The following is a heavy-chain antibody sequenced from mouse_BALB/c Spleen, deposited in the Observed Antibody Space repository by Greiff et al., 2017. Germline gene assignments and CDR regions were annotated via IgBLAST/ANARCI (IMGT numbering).Heavy chain of an antibody. CDR2: INPSTGYT. V-gene: IGHV1-7*01. Sequence: VQLQESGAELAKPGASVKMSCKASGYTFTSYWMHWVKQRPGQGLEWIGYINPSTGYTEYNQKFKDKATLTADKSSSTAYMQLSSLTSEDSAVYYCARGGQLGLRAAYWGQGTLVTVSA. CDR3: ARGGQLGLRAAY. J-gene: IGHJ3*01. D-gene: IGHD3-2*01. CDR1: GYTFTSYW.